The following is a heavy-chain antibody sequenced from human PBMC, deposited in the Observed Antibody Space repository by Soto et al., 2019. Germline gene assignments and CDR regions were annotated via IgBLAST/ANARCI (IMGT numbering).Heavy chain of an antibody. Sequence: SETLSLTCAVSGYSISSGYYWGWIRQPPGKGLEWIGSIYHSGSTYCNPSLKSRVTISVDTSKNQFSLKLSSVTAADTAVYYCARDLGSGYSYGYGYYYYGMDVWGQGTTVTVSS. D-gene: IGHD5-18*01. CDR2: IYHSGST. J-gene: IGHJ6*02. V-gene: IGHV4-38-2*02. CDR1: GYSISSGYY. CDR3: ARDLGSGYSYGYGYYYYGMDV.